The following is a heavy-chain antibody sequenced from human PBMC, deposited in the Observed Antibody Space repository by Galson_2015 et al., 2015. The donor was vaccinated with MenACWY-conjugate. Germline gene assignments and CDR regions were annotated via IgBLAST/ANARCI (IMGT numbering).Heavy chain of an antibody. D-gene: IGHD3-9*01. CDR1: GFTFSRYW. V-gene: IGHV3-7*01. J-gene: IGHJ4*02. CDR3: ATHLDWAFDY. Sequence: SLRLSCAASGFTFSRYWMTWVRQAPGKRPEWVANINPDGSGKYYVDSMKGRFTISRDNVKNTLHLQVDSLRGEDTAVYYCATHLDWAFDYWGQGTLVTVSS. CDR2: INPDGSGK.